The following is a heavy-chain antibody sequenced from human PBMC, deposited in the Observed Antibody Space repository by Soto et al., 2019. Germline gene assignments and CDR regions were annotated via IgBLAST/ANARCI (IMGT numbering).Heavy chain of an antibody. Sequence: GESLMISCKGSGYSFTSYWIGWVRQMPGEGLEWMGIIYPGDSDTRYSPSFQGQVTISADKSISTAYLQWSSLKASDTAMYYCASLSPLQGFDIWGQGTMVTVSS. J-gene: IGHJ3*02. V-gene: IGHV5-51*01. CDR3: ASLSPLQGFDI. CDR2: IYPGDSDT. D-gene: IGHD4-4*01. CDR1: GYSFTSYW.